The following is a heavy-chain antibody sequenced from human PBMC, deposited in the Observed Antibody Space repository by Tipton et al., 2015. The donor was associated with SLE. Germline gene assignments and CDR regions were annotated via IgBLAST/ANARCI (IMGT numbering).Heavy chain of an antibody. Sequence: SLRLSCVGSGFNFTKYRMSWIRQAPGKGLQWVAHIKEDGVEQFYADSVKGRLTISRDNAKSSLFLQLNSLRVDDTAIYYCARVDGGYESIPGNCDWTLDPWGRGTLVTVSS. CDR2: IKEDGVEQ. V-gene: IGHV3-7*01. CDR3: ARVDGGYESIPGNCDWTLDP. J-gene: IGHJ2*01. CDR1: GFNFTKYR. D-gene: IGHD2-21*01.